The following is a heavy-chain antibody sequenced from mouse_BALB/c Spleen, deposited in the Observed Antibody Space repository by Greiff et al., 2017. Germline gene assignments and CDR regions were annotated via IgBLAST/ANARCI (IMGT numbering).Heavy chain of an antibody. J-gene: IGHJ3*01. D-gene: IGHD2-4*01. V-gene: IGHV2-9*02. Sequence: VQLVESGPGLVAPSQSLSITCTVSGFSLTSYGVHWVRQPPGKGLEWLGVIWAGGSTNYNSALMSRLSISKDNSKSQVFLKMNSLQTDDTAMYYCARDIYYDYDGPFAYWGQGTLVTVSA. CDR3: ARDIYYDYDGPFAY. CDR1: GFSLTSYG. CDR2: IWAGGST.